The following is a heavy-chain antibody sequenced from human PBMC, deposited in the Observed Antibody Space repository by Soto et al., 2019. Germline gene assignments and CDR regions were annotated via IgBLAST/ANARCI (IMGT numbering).Heavy chain of an antibody. J-gene: IGHJ5*02. CDR1: GGSISSGDYY. CDR2: IYYSGST. V-gene: IGHV4-30-4*01. D-gene: IGHD6-13*01. Sequence: SETLSLTCTVSGGSISSGDYYWGWIRQPPGKGLEWIGYIYYSGSTYYNPSLKSRVTISVDTSKNQFSLNLSSVTAADTAVYYCARRLRAGSNRNGFDPWGQGTLVTVSS. CDR3: ARRLRAGSNRNGFDP.